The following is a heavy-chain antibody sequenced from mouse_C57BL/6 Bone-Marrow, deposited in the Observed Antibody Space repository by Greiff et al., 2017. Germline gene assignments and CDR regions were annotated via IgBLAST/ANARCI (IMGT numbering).Heavy chain of an antibody. CDR3: AREKRYGRGLFDD. V-gene: IGHV1-69*01. Sequence: QVQLQQPGAELVMPGASVKLSCKASGYTFTSYWMHWVKQRPGQGLEWIGEIDPSDSYTNYNQKFKGKSTLTVDKSSSTAYMQLSSLTSEDSAVYYCAREKRYGRGLFDDWGQGTTLTVSS. CDR1: GYTFTSYW. CDR2: IDPSDSYT. J-gene: IGHJ2*01. D-gene: IGHD1-1*01.